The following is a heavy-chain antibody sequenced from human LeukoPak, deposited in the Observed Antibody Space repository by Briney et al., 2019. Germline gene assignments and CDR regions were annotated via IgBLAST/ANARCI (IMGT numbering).Heavy chain of an antibody. D-gene: IGHD1-26*01. J-gene: IGHJ4*02. CDR2: ISYDGSNK. V-gene: IGHV3-30-3*01. CDR1: GFTSSSYA. Sequence: GGSLRHSCAASGFTSSSYAMHWVRQAPGKGLEWVAVISYDGSNKYYADSVKGRFTISRDNSKNTLYLQMNSLRAEDTAVYYCAREILLRGFDYWGQGTLVTVSS. CDR3: AREILLRGFDY.